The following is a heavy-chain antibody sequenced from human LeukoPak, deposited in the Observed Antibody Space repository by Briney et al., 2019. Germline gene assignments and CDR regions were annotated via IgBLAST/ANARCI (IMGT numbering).Heavy chain of an antibody. Sequence: PGGSLRLSCAASGFTVSSNYMSWVRQAPGKGLEGVSVIYSGGSTYYADSVKGRFTISRDNSKNTLYLQMNSLRAEDTAVYYCASGDMNYYDSSGYYYFDYWGQGTLVTVSS. CDR1: GFTVSSNY. J-gene: IGHJ4*02. D-gene: IGHD3-22*01. V-gene: IGHV3-66*01. CDR3: ASGDMNYYDSSGYYYFDY. CDR2: IYSGGST.